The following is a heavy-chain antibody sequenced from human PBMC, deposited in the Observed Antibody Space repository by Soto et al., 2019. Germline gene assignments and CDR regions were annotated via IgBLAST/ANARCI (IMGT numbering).Heavy chain of an antibody. CDR2: IHHSGST. CDR3: XXXXXXX. CDR1: GGSISSGGYY. V-gene: IGHV4-31*03. Sequence: QVQLQESGPGLVKASQTLSLTCNVSGGSISSGGYYWTWIRQHPGKGLEWIGNIHHSGSTFYNPSLKMRVSISVDTSKNQXSLXXXXXXXXXXXXXXXXXXXXXXGQXTXVTVSS. J-gene: IGHJ1*01.